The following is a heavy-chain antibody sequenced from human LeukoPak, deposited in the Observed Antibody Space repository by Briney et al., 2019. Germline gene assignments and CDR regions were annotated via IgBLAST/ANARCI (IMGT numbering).Heavy chain of an antibody. D-gene: IGHD1-26*01. Sequence: GGSLRLSCAASGFTFSSSAMSWVRQVPGKGLEWVSGTSASGGSTSYADSVRGRFTISRDNSKNTLYVQMNSLRDEDTAVYYYAKDQRWESPHYLDSWGQGTLVTVSS. J-gene: IGHJ4*02. CDR1: GFTFSSSA. CDR2: TSASGGST. V-gene: IGHV3-23*01. CDR3: AKDQRWESPHYLDS.